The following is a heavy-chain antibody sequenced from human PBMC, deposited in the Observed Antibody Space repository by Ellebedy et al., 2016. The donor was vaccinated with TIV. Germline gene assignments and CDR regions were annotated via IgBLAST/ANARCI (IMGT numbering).Heavy chain of an antibody. Sequence: GESLKISCAASGFPFSSFAMTWVRQAPGKGLEWVSTISGSGGRTYYADSVKGRFTISRDSSMNTVYLQMNSLRAEDTAVYYCARDPKYPDYWGQGTLVTVSS. CDR3: ARDPKYPDY. CDR1: GFPFSSFA. D-gene: IGHD2-2*02. V-gene: IGHV3-23*01. J-gene: IGHJ4*02. CDR2: ISGSGGRT.